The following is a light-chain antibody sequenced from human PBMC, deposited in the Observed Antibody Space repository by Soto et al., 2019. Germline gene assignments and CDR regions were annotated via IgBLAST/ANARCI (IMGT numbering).Light chain of an antibody. CDR2: DAS. V-gene: IGKV3D-20*02. Sequence: EIVLTQSPGTLSLSPGSRATLCCRARQSVSSSYLAWYQQKPGQAPRLXIYDASNRATGIPARFSGSGSGTDFTLTISSLETEEFAVYYGQQRSNWPITFGQGTRLEIK. J-gene: IGKJ5*01. CDR1: QSVSSSY. CDR3: QQRSNWPIT.